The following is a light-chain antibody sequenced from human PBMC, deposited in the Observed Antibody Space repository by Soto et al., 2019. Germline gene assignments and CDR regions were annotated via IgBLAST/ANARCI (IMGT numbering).Light chain of an antibody. CDR2: GTS. Sequence: QSVLTQPPSVSGAPGQRVTISCTGSSSNIGAGSDVHWYQQLPGTAPKLLIYGTSNRPSGVPDRFSGSKSGTSASLAITGLQAEDEAHYFCQSYDFTLGAFWVFGGGTKVTVL. CDR3: QSYDFTLGAFWV. J-gene: IGLJ3*02. V-gene: IGLV1-40*01. CDR1: SSNIGAGSD.